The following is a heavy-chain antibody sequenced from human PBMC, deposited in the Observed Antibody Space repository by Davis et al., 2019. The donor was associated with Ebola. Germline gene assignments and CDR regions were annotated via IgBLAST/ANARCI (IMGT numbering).Heavy chain of an antibody. CDR3: ARGGSPAMFKGVDE. D-gene: IGHD2-2*01. V-gene: IGHV4-59*11. J-gene: IGHJ4*02. CDR2: IDYRGRS. CDR1: GVSIIDHY. Sequence: PSEILSLTCTVSGVSIIDHYWSCIRQSPGKGLEWIGYIDYRGRSTYKPSLRSRITMSVDTSKNQFSLKLKSITAADTAVYYCARGGSPAMFKGVDEWGQGTLVTVAS.